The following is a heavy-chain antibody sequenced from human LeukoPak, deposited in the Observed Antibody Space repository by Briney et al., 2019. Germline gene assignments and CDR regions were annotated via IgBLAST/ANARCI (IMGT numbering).Heavy chain of an antibody. CDR1: GFTFNSDW. J-gene: IGHJ4*02. CDR3: ARVVNEKINSGYYSDY. V-gene: IGHV3-7*01. D-gene: IGHD3-22*01. CDR2: IKEDGGEK. Sequence: GGSLRLSCAASGFTFNSDWMNWVRQAPGKGLEWVANIKEDGGEKYYMDSVKGRFTISRDNAKNSLYLQMNSLRAEDTAVYYCARVVNEKINSGYYSDYWGQGTRVTVSS.